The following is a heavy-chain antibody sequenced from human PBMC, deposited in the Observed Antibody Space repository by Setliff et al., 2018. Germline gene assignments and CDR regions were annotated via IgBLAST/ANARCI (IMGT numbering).Heavy chain of an antibody. J-gene: IGHJ4*02. Sequence: SSETLSLTCTVSGASISSGTYYWGWIRRPPGKGLEWIGRIHYLGTTYSNASLASRLTMSVDTSKNQFSLRLTSVTAADTAVYYCARTGTYRYFDHWGQGTLVTVSS. D-gene: IGHD1-1*01. CDR2: IHYLGTT. V-gene: IGHV4-39*01. CDR1: GASISSGTYY. CDR3: ARTGTYRYFDH.